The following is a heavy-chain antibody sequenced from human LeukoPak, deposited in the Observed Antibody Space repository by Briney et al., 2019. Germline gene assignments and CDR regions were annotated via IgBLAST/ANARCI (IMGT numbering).Heavy chain of an antibody. J-gene: IGHJ4*02. V-gene: IGHV1-2*02. D-gene: IGHD6-13*01. CDR2: INPNSGGT. CDR1: GYTFTGYY. CDR3: ARGWAGPDNIAAAGTGRVVDY. Sequence: ASVKVSCKASGYTFTGYYMHWVRQAPGQGLEWMGWINPNSGGTNYAQKFQGRVTMTRDTSISTAYMELSRLRSDDTAAYYCARGWAGPDNIAAAGTGRVVDYWGQGTLVTVSS.